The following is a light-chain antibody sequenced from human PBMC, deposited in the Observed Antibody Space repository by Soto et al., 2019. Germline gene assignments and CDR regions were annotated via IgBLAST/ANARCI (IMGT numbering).Light chain of an antibody. Sequence: DIQMTQSPSSLSPSVGDRVTISCRASQSVSDSLNWYHHKPGEAPKLLIYAASSLQSGVPSRFSGSGSGTDFTLTISNLQPEDFATYFGQQCYISPYTFGQGTKLEIK. CDR1: QSVSDS. CDR2: AAS. CDR3: QQCYISPYT. V-gene: IGKV1-39*01. J-gene: IGKJ2*01.